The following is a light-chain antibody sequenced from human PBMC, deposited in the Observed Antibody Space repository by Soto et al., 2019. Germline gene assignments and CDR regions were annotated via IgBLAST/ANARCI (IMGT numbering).Light chain of an antibody. Sequence: EIVLTQSPGTLSLSPGERATLSCRASQSVSSSYLAWYQQKPGQAPRLLIYGASSRATGIPDRFSGSGSGTAFTLTISRLEPEDFAVYYCPQYGSSLFGGATKVEIK. CDR2: GAS. V-gene: IGKV3-20*01. J-gene: IGKJ4*01. CDR3: PQYGSSL. CDR1: QSVSSSY.